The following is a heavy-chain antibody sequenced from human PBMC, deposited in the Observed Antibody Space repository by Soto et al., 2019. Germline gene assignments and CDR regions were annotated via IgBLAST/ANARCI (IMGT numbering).Heavy chain of an antibody. V-gene: IGHV3-23*01. D-gene: IGHD2-8*01. CDR3: AKDRHLMVTSYFDY. CDR2: ISGSGGST. Sequence: PVGSLRLSCSASGFTFSSYAMSWVRQAPGKGLEWVSAISGSGGSTYYADSVKGRFTISRDNSKNTLYLQMNSLRAEDTAVYYCAKDRHLMVTSYFDYWGQGTLVTVSS. CDR1: GFTFSSYA. J-gene: IGHJ4*02.